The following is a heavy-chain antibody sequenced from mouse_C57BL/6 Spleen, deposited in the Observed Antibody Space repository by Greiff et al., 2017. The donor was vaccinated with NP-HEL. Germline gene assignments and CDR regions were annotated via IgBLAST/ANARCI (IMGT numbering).Heavy chain of an antibody. CDR3: ARQVYYGNYDYAMDY. Sequence: QVHVKQPGAELVRPGTSVKLSCKASGYTFTSYWMHWVKQRPGQGLEWIGVIDPSDSYTNYNQKFKGKATLTVDTSSSTAYMQLSSLTSEDSAVYYCARQVYYGNYDYAMDYWGQGTSVTVSS. CDR1: GYTFTSYW. V-gene: IGHV1-59*01. D-gene: IGHD2-1*01. J-gene: IGHJ4*01. CDR2: IDPSDSYT.